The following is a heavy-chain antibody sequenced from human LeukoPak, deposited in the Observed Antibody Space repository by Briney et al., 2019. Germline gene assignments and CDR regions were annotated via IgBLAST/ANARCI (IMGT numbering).Heavy chain of an antibody. V-gene: IGHV3-33*01. Sequence: GGSLRLSCLASGFNFRTHAMHWVRQAPAKGLEWVAMIWRGGSYKYYADSVKERFTISRDDSRDRLYLQMDSLRAEDAAVYYCAIDPPDSGWAFWSWGQGALVTVSS. CDR2: IWRGGSYK. J-gene: IGHJ5*02. CDR3: AIDPPDSGWAFWS. CDR1: GFNFRTHA. D-gene: IGHD6-19*01.